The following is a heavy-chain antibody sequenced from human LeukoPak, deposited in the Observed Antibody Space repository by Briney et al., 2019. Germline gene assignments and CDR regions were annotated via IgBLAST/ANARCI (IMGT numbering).Heavy chain of an antibody. CDR1: GFTFSSYG. V-gene: IGHV3-30*02. CDR3: AKDRLPMIVVPERGFDY. Sequence: GGTLRLSCAASGFTFSSYGMHWVRQAPGKGLEWVAFIRYDGSNKYYADSVKGRFTISRDNSKNTLYLQMNSLRAEDTAVYYCAKDRLPMIVVPERGFDYWGQGTLVTVSS. J-gene: IGHJ4*02. CDR2: IRYDGSNK. D-gene: IGHD3-22*01.